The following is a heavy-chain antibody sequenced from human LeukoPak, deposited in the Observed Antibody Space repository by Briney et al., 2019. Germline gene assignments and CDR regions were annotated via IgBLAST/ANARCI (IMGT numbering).Heavy chain of an antibody. D-gene: IGHD6-19*01. Sequence: GGSLRLSCAASGFTFSRYWMSWVRQAPGKGLEWVGFIRSKAYGGTTEYAASVKGRFTISKDDSKSIAYLQMNSLKTEDTAVYYCTSRIAVAGKGEDNWFDPWGQGTLVTVSS. J-gene: IGHJ5*02. CDR3: TSRIAVAGKGEDNWFDP. V-gene: IGHV3-49*04. CDR2: IRSKAYGGTT. CDR1: GFTFSRYW.